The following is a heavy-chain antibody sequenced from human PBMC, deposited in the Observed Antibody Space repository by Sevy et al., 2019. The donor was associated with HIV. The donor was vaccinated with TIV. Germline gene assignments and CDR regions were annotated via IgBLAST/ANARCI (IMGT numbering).Heavy chain of an antibody. J-gene: IGHJ6*02. Sequence: GGSLRLSCAASGFIFSNFAMHWVRQAPGKGLEWVGRIKSKTDGGTTDYAAPVKGRFTISRDDSKNTLYLQMNSLKTEDTAVYYCTTDKTYSSSWYGDYYYYGMDVWGQGTTVTVSS. CDR3: TTDKTYSSSWYGDYYYYGMDV. V-gene: IGHV3-15*07. D-gene: IGHD6-13*01. CDR2: IKSKTDGGTT. CDR1: GFIFSNFA.